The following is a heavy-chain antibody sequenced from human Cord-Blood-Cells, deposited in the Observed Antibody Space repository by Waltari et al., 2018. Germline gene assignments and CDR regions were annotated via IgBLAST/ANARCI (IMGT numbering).Heavy chain of an antibody. V-gene: IGHV4-34*01. D-gene: IGHD3-22*01. CDR2: INHSGST. J-gene: IGHJ3*02. Sequence: QVQLQQWGAGLFKPSETLSLTCAVYGGSFSGFYWSWVRQPPGKGLEWIGEINHSGSTNYNPSLKSRVTISVDTSKNQFSLKLSSVTAADTAVYYCARGRLNSSGYYDAFDIWGQGTMVTVSS. CDR1: GGSFSGFY. CDR3: ARGRLNSSGYYDAFDI.